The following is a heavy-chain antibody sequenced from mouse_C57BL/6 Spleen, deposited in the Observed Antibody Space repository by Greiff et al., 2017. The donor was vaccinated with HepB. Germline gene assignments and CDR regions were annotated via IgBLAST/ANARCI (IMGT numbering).Heavy chain of an antibody. Sequence: EVKLMESGGDLVKPGGSLKLSCAASGFTFSSYGMSWVRQTPDKRLEWVATISSGGSYTYYPDSVKGRFTISRDNAKNTLYLQMSSLKSEDTAMYYCARVTTVVKGGYFDVWGTGTTVTVSS. J-gene: IGHJ1*03. CDR3: ARVTTVVKGGYFDV. V-gene: IGHV5-6*01. CDR1: GFTFSSYG. D-gene: IGHD1-1*01. CDR2: ISSGGSYT.